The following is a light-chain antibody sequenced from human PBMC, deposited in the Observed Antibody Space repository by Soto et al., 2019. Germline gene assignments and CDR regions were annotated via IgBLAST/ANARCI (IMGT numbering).Light chain of an antibody. CDR2: TNS. Sequence: QSVLTQPPSESGTTGQRVTISCSGSSSNLGTNYVYWYQQLPGTAPKLLIYTNSQRPSGVPDRFSGSKSGTSASLAISGLRSEDEADYYCAAWDDSLSGYVFGTGTKVTVL. J-gene: IGLJ1*01. CDR3: AAWDDSLSGYV. V-gene: IGLV1-47*02. CDR1: SSNLGTNY.